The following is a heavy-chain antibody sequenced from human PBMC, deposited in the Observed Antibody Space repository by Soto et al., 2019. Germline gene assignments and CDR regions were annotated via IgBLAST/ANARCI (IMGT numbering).Heavy chain of an antibody. CDR2: ISAYNGNT. V-gene: IGHV1-18*04. CDR1: GYTFTSYG. J-gene: IGHJ6*02. CDR3: ARDRWGFLEWSTPRGMDV. D-gene: IGHD3-3*01. Sequence: ASVKVSCKASGYTFTSYGISWVRQAPGQGLEWMGWISAYNGNTNYAQKLQGRVTMTTDTSTSTAYMELRSLRSDDTAVYYCARDRWGFLEWSTPRGMDVWGQGTTVTVSS.